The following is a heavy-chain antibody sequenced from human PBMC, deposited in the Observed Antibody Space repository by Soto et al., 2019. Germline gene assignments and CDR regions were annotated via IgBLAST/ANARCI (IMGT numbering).Heavy chain of an antibody. CDR3: ARGSMIQLWSRYYFDY. CDR1: GGSFSGYY. Sequence: QVQLQQWGAGLLRPSETLSLTCAVYGGSFSGYYWSWIRQPPGKGLEWIGEINHSGSTNYNPSLKSRVPIPVDTSKNQCSLKLSSVTAADAAVYYWARGSMIQLWSRYYFDYWGQGTLVTVSS. V-gene: IGHV4-34*01. CDR2: INHSGST. J-gene: IGHJ4*02. D-gene: IGHD5-18*01.